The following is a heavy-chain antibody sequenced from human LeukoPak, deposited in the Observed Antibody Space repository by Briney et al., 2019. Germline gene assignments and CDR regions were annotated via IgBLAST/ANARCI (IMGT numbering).Heavy chain of an antibody. V-gene: IGHV4-61*02. Sequence: PSQTLSLTCTVSGGSISSGSYYWSWIRQPAGKGLEWIGRIYTSGSTNYNPSLKSRVTISVDTSKNQFSLKLSSVTAADTAVYYCARDEDGDAFDIWGQGTMVTVSS. CDR2: IYTSGST. J-gene: IGHJ3*02. CDR1: GGSISSGSYY. CDR3: ARDEDGDAFDI.